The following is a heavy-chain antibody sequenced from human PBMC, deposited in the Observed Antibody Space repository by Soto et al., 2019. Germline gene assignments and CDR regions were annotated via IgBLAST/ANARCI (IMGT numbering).Heavy chain of an antibody. J-gene: IGHJ4*02. CDR1: GGSISSSSYY. CDR3: ARPNGRYFDY. D-gene: IGHD2-8*01. CDR2: IYYSGST. Sequence: QLQLQESGPGLVKPSETLSLTCTVSGGSISSSSYYWGWIRQPPGKGLEWIGSIYYSGSTYYNPSLKSRVTISVDTSKNQFSLKLRSVTAADTAVYYCARPNGRYFDYWGQGTLVTVSS. V-gene: IGHV4-39*01.